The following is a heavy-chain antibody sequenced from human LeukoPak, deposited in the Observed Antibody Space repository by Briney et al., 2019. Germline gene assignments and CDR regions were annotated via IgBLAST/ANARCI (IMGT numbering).Heavy chain of an antibody. CDR3: ARGLMWECDY. CDR2: INPNSGGT. CDR1: GYTFTGYY. D-gene: IGHD1-26*01. J-gene: IGHJ4*02. V-gene: IGHV1-2*02. Sequence: ASVKVSCKASGYTFTGYYMHWVRQAPGQGLEWMGWINPNSGGTNYAQKFQGRVTMTRDTSTSTVYMELSSLRSEDTAVYYCARGLMWECDYWGQGTLVTVSS.